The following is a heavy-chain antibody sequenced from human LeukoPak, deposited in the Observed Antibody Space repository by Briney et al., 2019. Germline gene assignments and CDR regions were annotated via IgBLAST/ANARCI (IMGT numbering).Heavy chain of an antibody. CDR2: ISYDGSNK. D-gene: IGHD5-18*01. J-gene: IGHJ4*02. CDR3: AKPLRGYSYGYFDY. V-gene: IGHV3-30*18. CDR1: GFTFSSYG. Sequence: GGSLRLSCVASGFTFSSYGMHWVRQAPGKGLEWVAVISYDGSNKYYADSVKGRFTISRDNSKNTLYLQMNSLRAEDTAVYYCAKPLRGYSYGYFDYWGQGTLVTVSS.